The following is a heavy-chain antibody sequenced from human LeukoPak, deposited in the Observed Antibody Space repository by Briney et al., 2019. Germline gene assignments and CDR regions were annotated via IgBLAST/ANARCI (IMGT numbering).Heavy chain of an antibody. V-gene: IGHV1-46*01. CDR3: ARTYNYDRSGYFDF. CDR1: GYTFTTYY. Sequence: ASVKVPCKASGYTFTTYYIHWVRQAPGQGLEWMGIINPSDGNTNDARKFQGRVTMTRDTSTNTVYMELSSLRSEDTAVHYCARTYNYDRSGYFDFWGQGTLVTVSS. J-gene: IGHJ4*02. CDR2: INPSDGNT. D-gene: IGHD3-22*01.